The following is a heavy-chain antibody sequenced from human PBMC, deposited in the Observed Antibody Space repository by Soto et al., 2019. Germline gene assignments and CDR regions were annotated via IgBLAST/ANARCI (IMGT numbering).Heavy chain of an antibody. J-gene: IGHJ5*02. CDR1: GFPFNTYA. D-gene: IGHD3-10*01. CDR2: TGIGGNT. V-gene: IGHV3-23*01. CDR3: AKDLRPGLVVPTKSGFDP. Sequence: PGGSLRLSCEASGFPFNTYAMTWFRQLPGMGLEWVSTTGIGGNTDFAESVRGRFSVSRDNSKNTLYLQMTNLRAEDAATYFCAKDLRPGLVVPTKSGFDPWGQGTRVTVSS.